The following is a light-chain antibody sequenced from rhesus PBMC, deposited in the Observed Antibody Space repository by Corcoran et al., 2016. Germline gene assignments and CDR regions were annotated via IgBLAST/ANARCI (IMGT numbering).Light chain of an antibody. CDR3: QQHNITPRT. CDR1: QGISNW. V-gene: IGKV1-21*01. Sequence: DIQMTQSPSSLSASVGDRVTITCRASQGISNWLAWYQQKPGKAPKHLIYKASTLQSGVQSRCSGSGPGTELPLTISSLQPEDFATSYCQQHNITPRTFGQGTKVEIK. CDR2: KAS. J-gene: IGKJ1*01.